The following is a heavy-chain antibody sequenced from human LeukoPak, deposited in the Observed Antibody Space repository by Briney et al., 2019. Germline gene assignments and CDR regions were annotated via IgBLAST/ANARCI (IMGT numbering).Heavy chain of an antibody. CDR2: VNHSGRT. D-gene: IGHD4-17*01. CDR1: GGSFSEHY. V-gene: IGHV4-34*01. CDR3: ARGLGLRVMTTVTTFDY. J-gene: IGHJ4*02. Sequence: SETLSLTCAVYGGSFSEHYWSWIRQPPGKGLEWIGKVNHSGRTNYNPSLKSRVTISADRSQNQFSLKLSSVTAADTAVYYCARGLGLRVMTTVTTFDYWGQGTLVTVSS.